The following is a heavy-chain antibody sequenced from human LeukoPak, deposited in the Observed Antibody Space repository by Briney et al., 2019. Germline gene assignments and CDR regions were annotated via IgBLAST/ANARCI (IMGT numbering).Heavy chain of an antibody. CDR1: GFTFSSSW. CDR3: TRSRRDGNDY. D-gene: IGHD5-24*01. CDR2: INEDGSAK. Sequence: GGSLRLSCAAPGFTFSSSWMSWVRQAPGKGLEWVANINEDGSAKYYVDSVKGRFTISRDNAKRSLDLQVNSLRAEDTAVYYCTRSRRDGNDYGGQGTLVTVSS. J-gene: IGHJ4*02. V-gene: IGHV3-7*01.